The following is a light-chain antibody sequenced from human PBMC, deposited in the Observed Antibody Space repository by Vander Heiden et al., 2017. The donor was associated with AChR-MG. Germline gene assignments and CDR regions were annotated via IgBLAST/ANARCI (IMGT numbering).Light chain of an antibody. CDR3: QTWGTGIGV. CDR2: LNSDGSN. V-gene: IGLV4-69*01. J-gene: IGLJ3*02. CDR1: SRNRSYA. Sequence: QLVLTQSPSPSASLGPSVKLTCTLSSRNRSYAREWHQQQREKGPRYVMKLNSDGSNSKGDGIPDRFSGSSSGAERDLTISSLQSEDEADYYCQTWGTGIGVFGGRTKLTVL.